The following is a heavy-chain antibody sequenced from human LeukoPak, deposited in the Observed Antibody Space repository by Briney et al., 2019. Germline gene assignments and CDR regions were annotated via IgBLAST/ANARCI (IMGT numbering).Heavy chain of an antibody. V-gene: IGHV3-21*01. CDR3: ARLYSSGWRYFDY. CDR1: GFIFETYN. Sequence: GGSLRLSCVASGFIFETYNMHWVRQAPGKGLEWVSSISRSGSYIYYADSLKGRFTISRDNAKNSLYLQMNSLRAEDTAVYYCARLYSSGWRYFDYWGQGTLVTVSS. CDR2: ISRSGSYI. D-gene: IGHD6-19*01. J-gene: IGHJ4*02.